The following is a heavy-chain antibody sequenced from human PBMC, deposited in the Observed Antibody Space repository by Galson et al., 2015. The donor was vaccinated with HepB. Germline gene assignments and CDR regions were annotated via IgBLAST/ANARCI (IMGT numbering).Heavy chain of an antibody. CDR1: GFTFSSYA. V-gene: IGHV3-30-3*01. CDR3: ASGGIWFGELGAFDI. J-gene: IGHJ3*02. CDR2: ISYDGSNK. Sequence: SLRLSCAASGFTFSSYAMHWVRQAPGKGLEWVAVISYDGSNKYYADSVKGRFTISRDNSKNTLYLQMNSLRAEDTAVYYCASGGIWFGELGAFDIWGQGTMVTISS. D-gene: IGHD3-10*01.